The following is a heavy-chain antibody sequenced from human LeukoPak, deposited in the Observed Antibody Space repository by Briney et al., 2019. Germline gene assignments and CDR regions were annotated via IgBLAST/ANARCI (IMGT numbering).Heavy chain of an antibody. CDR3: ARDNQYYDFWSGYVWFDP. D-gene: IGHD3-3*01. CDR2: ISSSSSYI. V-gene: IGHV3-21*01. CDR1: GFTFSSYS. J-gene: IGHJ5*02. Sequence: GSLRLSCAASGFTFSSYSMNWVRQAPGKGLEWVSSISSSSSYIYYADSVKGRFTISRDNTKNSLYLQMNSLRAEDTAVYYCARDNQYYDFWSGYVWFDPWGQGTLVTVSS.